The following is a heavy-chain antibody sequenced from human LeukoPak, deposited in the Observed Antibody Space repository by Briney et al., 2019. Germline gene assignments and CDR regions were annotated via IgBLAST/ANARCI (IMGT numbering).Heavy chain of an antibody. D-gene: IGHD6-13*01. CDR2: IIPIFGTA. CDR1: GGTFSSYA. Sequence: SVKVSCKASGGTFSSYAISWVRQAPGQGLEWMGGIIPIFGTANYAQKFQGRVTITADKSTSTAYMELSSLRSEDTAVYYCARARAAAGTLFDYWGQGTLSPSPQ. V-gene: IGHV1-69*06. CDR3: ARARAAAGTLFDY. J-gene: IGHJ4*02.